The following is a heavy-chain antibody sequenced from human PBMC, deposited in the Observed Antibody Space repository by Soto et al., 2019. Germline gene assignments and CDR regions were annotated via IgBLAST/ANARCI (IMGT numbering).Heavy chain of an antibody. CDR2: IKQDGSEK. CDR1: GFTFSSYW. J-gene: IGHJ4*02. D-gene: IGHD2-8*01. V-gene: IGHV3-7*01. CDR3: ARYYCTNGVCYDY. Sequence: GGSLRLSCAASGFTFSSYWMSWVRQAPGKGLEWVANIKQDGSEKYYVDSVKGRFTISRDNAKNSLYLQMNSLRAEDTAVYYCARYYCTNGVCYDYWGQGTLVTVSS.